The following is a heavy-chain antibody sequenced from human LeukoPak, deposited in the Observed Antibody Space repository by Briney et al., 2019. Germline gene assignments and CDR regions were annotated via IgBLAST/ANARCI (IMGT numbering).Heavy chain of an antibody. D-gene: IGHD6-19*01. V-gene: IGHV4-4*07. CDR2: IYTSGSA. CDR3: ARPIIPKYSSGWYS. Sequence: PSETLSLTCTVSGGSISSYYWSWIRQPAGKGLEWIGRIYTSGSATYNPSLKSRVTMSRDTSKNQLSLKLSSVTAADTAVYYCARPIIPKYSSGWYSWGQGTLVTVSS. CDR1: GGSISSYY. J-gene: IGHJ5*02.